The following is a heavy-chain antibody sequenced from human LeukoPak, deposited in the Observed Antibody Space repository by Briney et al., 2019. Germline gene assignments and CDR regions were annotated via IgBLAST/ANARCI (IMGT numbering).Heavy chain of an antibody. D-gene: IGHD5-24*01. CDR2: MNPNSGNT. V-gene: IGHV1-8*01. J-gene: IGHJ4*02. Sequence: ASVKVSCKASGYTFTSYDINWVRQATGQGLEWMGWMNPNSGNTGYAQKFQGRVTVTRNTSISTAYMELSSLRSEDTAVYYCAREVPDEMATIFDYWGQGTLVTVSS. CDR3: AREVPDEMATIFDY. CDR1: GYTFTSYD.